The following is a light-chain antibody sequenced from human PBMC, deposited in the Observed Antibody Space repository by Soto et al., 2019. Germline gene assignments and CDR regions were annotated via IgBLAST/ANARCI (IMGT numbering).Light chain of an antibody. CDR3: QQYGSSPWT. V-gene: IGKV3-20*01. CDR2: GAS. Sequence: EIVLTQSPGTLPLSPGERATLSCRASQRDSRSYVAWDQQKPGQAPSLLLYGASSRATGIPDRCSGSGSGTDFPLTISRLEPEDFAVYYCQQYGSSPWTFGQGTQVDI. J-gene: IGKJ1*01. CDR1: QRDSRSY.